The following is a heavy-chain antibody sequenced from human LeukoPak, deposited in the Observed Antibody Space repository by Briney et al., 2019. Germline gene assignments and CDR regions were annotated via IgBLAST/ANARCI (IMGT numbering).Heavy chain of an antibody. Sequence: GGSLRLSCAASGFTFSRYWMTWVRQAPGKGLEWVANIKQDGSEKYYVDSVKGRFTISRDNAKNSLYLQMNSLRAEDTAVYYCAREGDVGYYGSGSYYNFDYWGQGTLVTVSS. CDR1: GFTFSRYW. J-gene: IGHJ4*02. CDR2: IKQDGSEK. V-gene: IGHV3-7*01. D-gene: IGHD3-10*01. CDR3: AREGDVGYYGSGSYYNFDY.